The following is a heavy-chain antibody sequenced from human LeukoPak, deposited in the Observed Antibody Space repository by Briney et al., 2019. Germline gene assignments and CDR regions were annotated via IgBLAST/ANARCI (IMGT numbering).Heavy chain of an antibody. CDR2: ISSSSSYI. Sequence: PGGSLRLSCAASGFTFNSFAMSWVRQAPGKGLEWVSSISSSSSYIYHADSVKGRFTISRDNAKNSLYLQMNSLRAEDTAVYYCARDQRLVLTGYYRLYYYYMDVWGKGTTVTVSS. V-gene: IGHV3-21*01. CDR3: ARDQRLVLTGYYRLYYYYMDV. J-gene: IGHJ6*03. D-gene: IGHD3-9*01. CDR1: GFTFNSFA.